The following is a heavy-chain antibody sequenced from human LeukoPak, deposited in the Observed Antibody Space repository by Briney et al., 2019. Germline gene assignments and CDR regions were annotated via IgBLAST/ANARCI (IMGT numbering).Heavy chain of an antibody. J-gene: IGHJ5*02. Sequence: SETLSLTCTVSGGSISSYSWSCIRQPAGKGLEWIGRIYTSGSTNYNPSLKSRVTISVDTSKNQFSLKLSSVTAADTAVYYCARDTSPGIAAAGTSHNWFDPWGQGTLVTVSS. D-gene: IGHD6-13*01. CDR3: ARDTSPGIAAAGTSHNWFDP. CDR1: GGSISSYS. CDR2: IYTSGST. V-gene: IGHV4-4*07.